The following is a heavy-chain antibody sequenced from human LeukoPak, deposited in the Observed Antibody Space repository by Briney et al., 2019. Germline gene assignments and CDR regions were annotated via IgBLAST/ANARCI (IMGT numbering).Heavy chain of an antibody. CDR2: ISSSSSYI. CDR1: GFTFNTYT. CDR3: ARGDTSGYDAGGHFDY. V-gene: IGHV3-21*01. D-gene: IGHD5-12*01. J-gene: IGHJ4*02. Sequence: GGSLRLSCTASGFTFNTYTMNWVRQAPGKGLEWVSSISSSSSYIYYSDSVKGRFTISRHNAKNSLYLQMGSLRAEDMAVYYCARGDTSGYDAGGHFDYWGQGTLVTVSS.